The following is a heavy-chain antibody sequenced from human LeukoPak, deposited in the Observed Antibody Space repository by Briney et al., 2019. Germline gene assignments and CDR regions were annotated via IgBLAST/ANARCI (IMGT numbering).Heavy chain of an antibody. CDR2: IWYDGSNK. D-gene: IGHD5-18*01. V-gene: IGHV3-33*01. CDR3: ARMKQSYSYGSPFDY. J-gene: IGHJ4*02. CDR1: GFTFSSYG. Sequence: PPGGSLRLSCAASGFTFSSYGMHWVRQAPGKGLEWVAVIWYDGSNKYYADSVKGRFTISRDNSKNTLYLQMNSLRAEDTAVYYCARMKQSYSYGSPFDYWGQGTLVTVSS.